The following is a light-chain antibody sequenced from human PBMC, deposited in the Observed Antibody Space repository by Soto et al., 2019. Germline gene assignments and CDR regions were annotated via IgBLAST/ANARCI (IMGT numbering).Light chain of an antibody. V-gene: IGKV3-11*01. CDR2: EAS. CDR3: QQSYSPPPT. CDR1: ETVANY. J-gene: IGKJ4*01. Sequence: EIVLTQSPATLSLSPGERATLSCRASETVANYLAWYQQKPGMPPRLLIYEASNRVIGIPARFSGSGSGTDFTLTISSLQPEDFATYYCQQSYSPPPTFGGGSKVDIK.